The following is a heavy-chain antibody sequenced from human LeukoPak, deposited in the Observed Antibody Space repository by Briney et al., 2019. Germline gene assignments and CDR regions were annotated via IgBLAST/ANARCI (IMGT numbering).Heavy chain of an antibody. D-gene: IGHD2-2*01. V-gene: IGHV4-34*01. J-gene: IGHJ5*02. Sequence: SSETLSLTCAVYGWSFNDYYWNWVRQPPGKGLEWIGEINARGDTNYNPSLKSRVTISVDSSKNQFSLTLTSMIAVDTAIYYCARGQVPAARGYNWFDPWGQGTLVTVSS. CDR2: INARGDT. CDR1: GWSFNDYY. CDR3: ARGQVPAARGYNWFDP.